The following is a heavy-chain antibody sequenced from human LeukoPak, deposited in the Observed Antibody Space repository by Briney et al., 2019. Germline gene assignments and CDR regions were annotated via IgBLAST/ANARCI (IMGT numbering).Heavy chain of an antibody. J-gene: IGHJ4*02. CDR1: GFTFSSHH. CDR3: ARMSSYCDY. Sequence: GGSLRLSCVASGFTFSSHHMNWVRQTPGKGLESVATIKPDGSEKYYVDSVRGRFTISRDNAKSSLYLQMNSLRAEDTGVYFCARMSSYCDYWGQGTLVTVSS. CDR2: IKPDGSEK. D-gene: IGHD2-2*01. V-gene: IGHV3-7*01.